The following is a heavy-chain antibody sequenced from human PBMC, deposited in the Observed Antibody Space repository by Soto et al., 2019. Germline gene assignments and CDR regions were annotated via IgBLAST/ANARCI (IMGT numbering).Heavy chain of an antibody. CDR2: SSNSGTFS. CDR1: GFTFSDYY. D-gene: IGHD1-1*01. Sequence: GGSLRLSCEGSGFTFSDYYISWIRQAPGKGLEWISYSSNSGTFSRYADSVKGRFSISRHNTKNLLYLQMNSLRAEDTAVYYCARSGDNYNRLDYWGQGTPVTVSS. J-gene: IGHJ4*02. V-gene: IGHV3-11*06. CDR3: ARSGDNYNRLDY.